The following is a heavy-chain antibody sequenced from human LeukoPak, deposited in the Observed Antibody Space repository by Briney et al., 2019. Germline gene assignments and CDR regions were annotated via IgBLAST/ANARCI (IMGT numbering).Heavy chain of an antibody. V-gene: IGHV3-30*02. CDR2: IRYDAANQ. CDR3: AKDIALSDCYFDY. D-gene: IGHD3-3*02. CDR1: GFSVNSNY. Sequence: SGGSLRLSCAASGFSVNSNYMSWVRQAPGKGLEWVAFIRYDAANQYYADSVKGRFTISRDNSKNTLYLQMDSLRSEDTAIYHCAKDIALSDCYFDYWGQGTLVTVSS. J-gene: IGHJ4*02.